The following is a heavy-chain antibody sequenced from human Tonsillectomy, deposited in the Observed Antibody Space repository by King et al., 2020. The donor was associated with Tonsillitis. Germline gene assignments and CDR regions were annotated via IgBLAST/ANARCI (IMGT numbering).Heavy chain of an antibody. CDR2: IIPILGIT. D-gene: IGHD2-15*01. Sequence: GQLVQSGAEVKKPGSSVKVSCKASGGTFSNYAISWVRQAPGQGLEWMGRIIPILGITNYAQKFQGRVTITADKSTSTAFLELSSLRSEDTAVYYCARDAGYCSGGSCYGYYYYYMDVWGKGTTVTVSS. J-gene: IGHJ6*03. CDR3: ARDAGYCSGGSCYGYYYYYMDV. CDR1: GGTFSNYA. V-gene: IGHV1-69*04.